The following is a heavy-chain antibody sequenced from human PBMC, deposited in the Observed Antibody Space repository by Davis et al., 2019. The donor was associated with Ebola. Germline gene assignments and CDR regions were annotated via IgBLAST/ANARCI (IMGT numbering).Heavy chain of an antibody. Sequence: PSETLSLTCTVSGASVNTGDYYWSWIRQSPRKGLESIGYISNSGSTTYNPSFQSRLLISMNTSLNQFSLNLTSVTAADTAVYYCARDWGTMFRGVIRAFDVWGPGTTVTVSS. CDR2: ISNSGST. D-gene: IGHD3-10*01. CDR3: ARDWGTMFRGVIRAFDV. CDR1: GASVNTGDYY. J-gene: IGHJ3*01. V-gene: IGHV4-30-4*01.